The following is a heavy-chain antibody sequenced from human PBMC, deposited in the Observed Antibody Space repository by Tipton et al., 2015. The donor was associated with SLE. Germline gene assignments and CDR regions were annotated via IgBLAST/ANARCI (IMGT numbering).Heavy chain of an antibody. CDR1: GGSISTRDYY. CDR3: GRLWADWTFDY. D-gene: IGHD2-21*01. V-gene: IGHV4-39*01. CDR2: IFYSGST. Sequence: LRLSCTVSGGSISTRDYYWGWSRQPPGQGLEWIGNIFYSGSTYYNPSLKSRVTISVDTSKKQFSLKLSSGTAADTAVYYCGRLWADWTFDYWGQGTLVTVSS. J-gene: IGHJ4*02.